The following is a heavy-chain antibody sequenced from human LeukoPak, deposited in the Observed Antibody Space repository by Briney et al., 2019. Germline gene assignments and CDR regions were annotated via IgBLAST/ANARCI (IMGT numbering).Heavy chain of an antibody. D-gene: IGHD6-19*01. CDR1: GYSFTSYW. J-gene: IGHJ4*02. CDR2: IFTGDSDT. Sequence: GESPKISCKGSGYSFTSYWIGWVRQMPGKGLEWMGIIFTGDSDTRYSPSFQGQVTISTDKSISTAYLQWSSLKASDTAIYYCARSRDVAGTYRSFDYWGQGTLVTVSS. CDR3: ARSRDVAGTYRSFDY. V-gene: IGHV5-51*01.